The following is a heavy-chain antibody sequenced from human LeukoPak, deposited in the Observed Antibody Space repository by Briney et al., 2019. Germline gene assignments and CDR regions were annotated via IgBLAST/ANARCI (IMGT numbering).Heavy chain of an antibody. V-gene: IGHV3-21*01. J-gene: IGHJ4*02. CDR1: GYTFSSYS. D-gene: IGHD3-22*01. Sequence: PGGSLRLSCAASGYTFSSYSINWVRQAPGKGLEWVSSIRVGSNYIYYADSVRGRFSISRDDARDSLYLQMNSLRAEDTAVYYCVRLRRNSDTSGFYYYYDYWGQGTLVTVSS. CDR2: IRVGSNYI. CDR3: VRLRRNSDTSGFYYYYDY.